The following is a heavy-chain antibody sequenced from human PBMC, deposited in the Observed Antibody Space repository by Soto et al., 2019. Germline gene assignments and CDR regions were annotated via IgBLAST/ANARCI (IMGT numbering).Heavy chain of an antibody. Sequence: GGSLRLSCAASGFIFGGYAMGWVRQAPGKGLEWVSTISGSGIHTFYADSVKGRFTISRDNSKNTLFMQMNSLRAEDTAMYYCAKDRHCSSANCLAAFDIWGQGIMVTVSS. CDR3: AKDRHCSSANCLAAFDI. CDR1: GFIFGGYA. V-gene: IGHV3-23*01. J-gene: IGHJ3*02. D-gene: IGHD2-2*01. CDR2: ISGSGIHT.